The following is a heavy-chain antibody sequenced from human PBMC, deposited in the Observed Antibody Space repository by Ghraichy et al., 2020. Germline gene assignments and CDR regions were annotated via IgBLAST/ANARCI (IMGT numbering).Heavy chain of an antibody. CDR1: GGSISSSSYY. CDR2: IYYSGST. CDR3: ARLLGDGYNHIHMGYFDY. Sequence: SETLSLTCTVSGGSISSSSYYWGWIRQPPGKGLEWIGSIYYSGSTYYNQSLKRRVTISADTSKKQFSLKVSSVTAADTAVYYCARLLGDGYNHIHMGYFDYWGQGTLVTVSS. D-gene: IGHD5-24*01. J-gene: IGHJ4*02. V-gene: IGHV4-39*01.